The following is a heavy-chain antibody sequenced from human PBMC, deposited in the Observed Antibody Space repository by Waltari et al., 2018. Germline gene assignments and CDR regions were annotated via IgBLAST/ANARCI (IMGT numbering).Heavy chain of an antibody. D-gene: IGHD3-16*02. CDR3: ARAAPRGVVVPPYYMDV. CDR2: IDHSINT. J-gene: IGHJ6*04. Sequence: QVQLHQWGAGLVKPSETLSLRCAVPGGPLIGHFWRWIRRPPGKGLEWIGDIDHSINTNYNPSLESRLSISVDSSRSVVFLKLTSVTAADTAVYYCARAAPRGVVVPPYYMDVWATGTTVTVSS. V-gene: IGHV4-34*01. CDR1: GGPLIGHF.